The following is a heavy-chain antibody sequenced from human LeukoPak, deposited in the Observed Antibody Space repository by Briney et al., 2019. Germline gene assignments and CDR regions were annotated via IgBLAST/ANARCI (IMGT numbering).Heavy chain of an antibody. CDR1: GYSISSGYY. Sequence: SETLSLTCTVSGYSISSGYYWGWIRQPPGKGLGWIGSIYHSGSTYYNPSLQSRVTISVDTSNNQFSLKPSSVTAADTAVYYCAREVGRSFDYWGQGTLVTVSS. V-gene: IGHV4-38-2*02. CDR3: AREVGRSFDY. D-gene: IGHD2-2*01. J-gene: IGHJ4*02. CDR2: IYHSGST.